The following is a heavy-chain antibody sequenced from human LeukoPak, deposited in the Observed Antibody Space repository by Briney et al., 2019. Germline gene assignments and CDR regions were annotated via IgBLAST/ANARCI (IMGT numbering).Heavy chain of an antibody. CDR3: ARVRRPPSPCSSTSCYAPRSYYGMDV. Sequence: GASVKVSFKASGYTFTSYGISWVRQAPGQGLEWMGWISAYNGNTNYSQKLQGRVTMTTDTSTSTAYMELRSLRSDDTAVYYCARVRRPPSPCSSTSCYAPRSYYGMDVWGQGTTVTVSS. CDR1: GYTFTSYG. CDR2: ISAYNGNT. J-gene: IGHJ6*02. V-gene: IGHV1-18*01. D-gene: IGHD2-2*01.